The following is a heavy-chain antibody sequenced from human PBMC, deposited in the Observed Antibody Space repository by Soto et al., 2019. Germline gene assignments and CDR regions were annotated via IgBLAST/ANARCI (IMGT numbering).Heavy chain of an antibody. D-gene: IGHD3-9*01. CDR3: ARRGLVSSSDRFFDS. CDR1: GYRFTSYW. J-gene: IGHJ4*02. V-gene: IGHV5-51*01. CDR2: IYPGDSDT. Sequence: GESLKISCKTSGYRFTSYWIGWVRQMPGKGLEWMGIIYPGDSDTKYSPSFEGQVTISADKSITTAYLQWSSLAASDTAMYYCARRGLVSSSDRFFDSWGQGTLVTV.